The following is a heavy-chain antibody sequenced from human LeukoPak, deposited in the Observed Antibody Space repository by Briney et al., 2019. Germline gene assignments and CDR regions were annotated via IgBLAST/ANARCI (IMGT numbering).Heavy chain of an antibody. J-gene: IGHJ5*02. D-gene: IGHD1-7*01. CDR1: GGTFSSYA. V-gene: IGHV1-69*13. Sequence: SVKVSCKASGGTFSSYAISWVRQAPGQGLEWMGGIIPIFGTANYAQKFQGRVTITADESTSTAYMELSRLRSDDTAVYYCARDSHDWNYSGFDPWGQGTLVTVSS. CDR3: ARDSHDWNYSGFDP. CDR2: IIPIFGTA.